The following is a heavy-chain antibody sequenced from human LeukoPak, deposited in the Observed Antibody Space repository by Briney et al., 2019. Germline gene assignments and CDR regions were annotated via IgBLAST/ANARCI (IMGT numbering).Heavy chain of an antibody. Sequence: SETLSLTCAVSGGSISSGGYSWSWIRQPPGKGLEWIGYIYHSGSTYYNPSLKSRVTISVDRSKNQFSLKLSSATAADTAVYYCARASTSFDYWGQGTLVTVSS. CDR2: IYHSGST. J-gene: IGHJ4*02. D-gene: IGHD5/OR15-5a*01. CDR3: ARASTSFDY. V-gene: IGHV4-30-2*01. CDR1: GGSISSGGYS.